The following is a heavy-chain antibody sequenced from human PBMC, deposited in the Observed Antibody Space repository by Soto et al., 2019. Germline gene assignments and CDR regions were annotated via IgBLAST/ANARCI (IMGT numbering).Heavy chain of an antibody. CDR3: ARGVSYDFWSGYFGHYGMDV. D-gene: IGHD3-3*01. Sequence: PSETLSLTCTVSGGSISSYYWIWIRQPPGEGLEWIGYIYYSGSTNYNPSLKSRVTISVDTSKNQFSLKLSSVTAADTAVYYCARGVSYDFWSGYFGHYGMDVWGQGTTVTVSS. V-gene: IGHV4-59*01. CDR2: IYYSGST. J-gene: IGHJ6*02. CDR1: GGSISSYY.